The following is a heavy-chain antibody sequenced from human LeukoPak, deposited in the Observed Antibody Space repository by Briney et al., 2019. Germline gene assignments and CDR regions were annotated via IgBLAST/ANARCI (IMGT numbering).Heavy chain of an antibody. Sequence: GGSLRLSCAASGFTFSSYWMHWVRQAPGKGLVWVSLLNSDGTSTFYADSVRGRFTISRDNAKNTLYQQMNSLRAEDTAVYYCARKGSGNYYVDYWGQGTLVTVSS. CDR2: LNSDGTST. CDR3: ARKGSGNYYVDY. J-gene: IGHJ4*02. V-gene: IGHV3-74*01. CDR1: GFTFSSYW. D-gene: IGHD1-26*01.